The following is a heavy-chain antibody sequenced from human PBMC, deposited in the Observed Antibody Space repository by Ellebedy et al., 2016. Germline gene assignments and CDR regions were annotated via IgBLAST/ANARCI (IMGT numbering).Heavy chain of an antibody. CDR3: RQGHYADL. CDR2: ISAGSDTT. CDR1: GLNFNTYF. D-gene: IGHD4-17*01. J-gene: IGHJ4*02. Sequence: GESLKISCTAFGLNFNTYFMSWVRQAPGKGLEWVSTISAGSDTTRFADSVKGRFTISRDNSKNTVYLRMNSLRVEDTAVYYCRQGHYADLWGQGTLVTVSS. V-gene: IGHV3-23*01.